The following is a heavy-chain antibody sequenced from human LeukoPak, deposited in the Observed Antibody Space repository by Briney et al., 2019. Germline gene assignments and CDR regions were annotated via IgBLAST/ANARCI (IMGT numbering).Heavy chain of an antibody. J-gene: IGHJ3*02. V-gene: IGHV1-8*01. D-gene: IGHD6-6*01. CDR2: MNPNNGNT. CDR1: GYTFTSYD. Sequence: ASVKVSCKASGYTFTSYDINWVRQATGQGLEWMGWMNPNNGNTDYAQTFQGRVTLTRNTSISTAYMELSSLRSEDTAVYYCARLSIAWVGAFDIWGQGTMVTVSS. CDR3: ARLSIAWVGAFDI.